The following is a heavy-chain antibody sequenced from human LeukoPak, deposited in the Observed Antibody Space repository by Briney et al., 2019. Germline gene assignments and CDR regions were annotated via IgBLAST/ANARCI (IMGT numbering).Heavy chain of an antibody. CDR2: IYYSGST. CDR3: AREGGGSYAC. J-gene: IGHJ4*02. D-gene: IGHD1-26*01. Sequence: SQTLSLTCAVSGGSISSGGYYWSWIRQHPGKGLEWIGYIYYSGSTYYNPSLKSRVTISVDTSKNQFSLKLSSVTAADTAVYYCAREGGGSYACWGQGTLVTVSS. CDR1: GGSISSGGYY. V-gene: IGHV4-31*11.